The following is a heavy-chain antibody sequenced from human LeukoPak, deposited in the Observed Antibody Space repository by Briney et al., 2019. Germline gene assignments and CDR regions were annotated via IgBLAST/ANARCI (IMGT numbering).Heavy chain of an antibody. V-gene: IGHV3-15*01. J-gene: IGHJ5*02. CDR1: GFTFSSAS. CDR2: IKSKLDGGTA. CDR3: TRSSNNNA. Sequence: GESLRLSCAASGFTFSSASMNWVRQAPGQGLEWVGRIKSKLDGGTADYGAPLKGRFTITRDDSKRTLYLQMSNLKTEDTAVYYCTRSSNNNAWGQGILVTVAS. D-gene: IGHD1-14*01.